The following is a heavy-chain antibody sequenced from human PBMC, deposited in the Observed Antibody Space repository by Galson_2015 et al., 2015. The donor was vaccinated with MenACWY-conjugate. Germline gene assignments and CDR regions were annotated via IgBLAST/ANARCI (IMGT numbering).Heavy chain of an antibody. Sequence: SLRLSCAASGFTFSSYAMNWVRQAPGKGLEWVSTISGGGDRTNYADSVKGRFTISRDKSKNTLYLQMTSLRVEDTAVYFCAKRLDCSDFTPFDSWGQGALVPVSS. D-gene: IGHD2-15*01. CDR2: ISGGGDRT. J-gene: IGHJ4*02. CDR1: GFTFSSYA. CDR3: AKRLDCSDFTPFDS. V-gene: IGHV3-23*01.